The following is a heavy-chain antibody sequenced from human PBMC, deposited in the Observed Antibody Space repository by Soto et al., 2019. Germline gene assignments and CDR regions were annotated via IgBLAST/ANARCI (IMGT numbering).Heavy chain of an antibody. CDR2: IITDGSST. CDR1: GFSFSIYW. D-gene: IGHD1-26*01. Sequence: EVQLVESGGGLVQPGGSLILSCAASGFSFSIYWMHWVRQAPGKGLVWVSRIITDGSSTSYADSVKGRFTISRDNAKNTLYLQMNSLRAEDTAVYYCATGLSTRGYYMDAWGKGTTVTVCS. CDR3: ATGLSTRGYYMDA. V-gene: IGHV3-74*01. J-gene: IGHJ6*03.